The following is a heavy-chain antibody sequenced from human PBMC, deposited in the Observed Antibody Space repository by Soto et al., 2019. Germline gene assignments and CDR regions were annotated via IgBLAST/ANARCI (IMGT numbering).Heavy chain of an antibody. CDR2: ISYDGSNK. J-gene: IGHJ6*03. V-gene: IGHV3-30*18. CDR3: ANVLLWFGGTPEPRSRDV. CDR1: GFTFSSYG. D-gene: IGHD3-10*01. Sequence: GGSLRLSCAASGFTFSSYGMHWVRQAPGKGLEWVAVISYDGSNKYYADSVKGRFTISRDNSKNTLYLQMNSLRAEDTAVYYCANVLLWFGGTPEPRSRDVWGTATPVTAS.